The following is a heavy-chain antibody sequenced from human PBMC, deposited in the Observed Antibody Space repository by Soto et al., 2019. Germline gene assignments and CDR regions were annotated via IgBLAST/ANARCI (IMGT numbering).Heavy chain of an antibody. D-gene: IGHD5-12*01. V-gene: IGHV3-49*03. CDR3: TRDNGPLAQWLRLGRIDY. CDR1: GFTFGDYA. Sequence: PGGSLRLSCTASGFTFGDYAMSWFRQAPGKGLEWVGFIRSKAYGGTTEYAASVKGRFTISRDDSKSIAYLQMNSLKTEDTAVYYCTRDNGPLAQWLRLGRIDYWGQGTLVTVSS. CDR2: IRSKAYGGTT. J-gene: IGHJ4*02.